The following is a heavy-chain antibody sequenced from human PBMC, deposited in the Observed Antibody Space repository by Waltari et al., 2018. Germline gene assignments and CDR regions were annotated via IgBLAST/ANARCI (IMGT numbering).Heavy chain of an antibody. D-gene: IGHD6-19*01. CDR3: ARGPTWQWLVRRGGALDY. J-gene: IGHJ4*02. V-gene: IGHV4-34*01. Sequence: QVQLQQWGAGLLKPSETLSLTCAVYGGSFSGYYWSWIRQPPGKGLEWIGEINHSGSTHYNPSLKSRVTISVDTSKNQFSLKLSSVTAADTAVYYCARGPTWQWLVRRGGALDYWGQGTLVTVSS. CDR2: INHSGST. CDR1: GGSFSGYY.